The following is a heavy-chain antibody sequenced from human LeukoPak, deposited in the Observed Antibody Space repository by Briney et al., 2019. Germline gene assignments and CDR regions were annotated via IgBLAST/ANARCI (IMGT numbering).Heavy chain of an antibody. CDR1: GFTFSSYS. CDR3: ARLYYYGSGSYYNAPNYYYYYMDV. Sequence: PGGSLRLSCAASGFTFSSYSMSWVRQAPGKGLEWVSSISSSSSYIYYADSVKGRFTISRDNAKNSLYLQMNSLRAEDTALYYCARLYYYGSGSYYNAPNYYYYYMDVWGKGTTVTVSS. D-gene: IGHD3-10*01. CDR2: ISSSSSYI. V-gene: IGHV3-21*04. J-gene: IGHJ6*03.